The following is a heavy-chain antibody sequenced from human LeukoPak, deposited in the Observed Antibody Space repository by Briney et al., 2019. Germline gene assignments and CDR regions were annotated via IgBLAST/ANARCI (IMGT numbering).Heavy chain of an antibody. CDR2: IYYSGST. CDR3: ARTTYSSSWYVDY. CDR1: GGSISSYY. J-gene: IGHJ4*02. V-gene: IGHV4-59*08. D-gene: IGHD6-13*01. Sequence: PSETLSLTCTVSGGSISSYYWSWIRQPPGKGLEWVGYIYYSGSTIYNPSLKSRVTISVDTSKNQFSLKLSSVTAADTAVYYCARTTYSSSWYVDYWGQGTLVTVSS.